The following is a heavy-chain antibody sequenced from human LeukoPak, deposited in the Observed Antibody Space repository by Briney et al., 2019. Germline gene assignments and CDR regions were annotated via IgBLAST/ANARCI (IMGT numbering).Heavy chain of an antibody. Sequence: GESLKISCKGSGYSFTSYWIAWVRQMPGKGLEWMGIIYPYDSDTRYSPSFQGQVTMSVDKSINTAYLQWRSLKASDTAMYYCARRFGSGIPNWLDPWGQGTLVTVTS. V-gene: IGHV5-51*01. CDR1: GYSFTSYW. D-gene: IGHD3-10*01. CDR2: IYPYDSDT. J-gene: IGHJ5*02. CDR3: ARRFGSGIPNWLDP.